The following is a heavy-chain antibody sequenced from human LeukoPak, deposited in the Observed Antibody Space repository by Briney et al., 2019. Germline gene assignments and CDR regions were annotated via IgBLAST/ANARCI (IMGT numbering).Heavy chain of an antibody. Sequence: PGGSLRLSCAASGFTFSSAMSWVRQASGKGLDLVPVISASGDTTYYADSVKTRFTISRDNSKNTLYLQMNSLRADDTALYYCAKGSSGTYSRIYFDYWGQGTLVTVSS. D-gene: IGHD1-26*01. CDR2: ISASGDTT. CDR1: GFTFSSA. V-gene: IGHV3-23*01. CDR3: AKGSSGTYSRIYFDY. J-gene: IGHJ4*02.